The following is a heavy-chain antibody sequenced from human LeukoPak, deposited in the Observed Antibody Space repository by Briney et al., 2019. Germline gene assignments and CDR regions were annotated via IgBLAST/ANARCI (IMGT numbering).Heavy chain of an antibody. CDR2: MNPNSGNT. D-gene: IGHD2-2*01. J-gene: IGHJ5*02. CDR3: ARGLVPANWFDP. CDR1: GYTFTSYY. V-gene: IGHV1-8*02. Sequence: GASVKVSCKASGYTFTSYYMHWVRQATGQGLEWMGWMNPNSGNTGYAQKFQGRVTMTRNTSISTAYMELSSLRSEDTAVYYCARGLVPANWFDPWGQGTLVTVSS.